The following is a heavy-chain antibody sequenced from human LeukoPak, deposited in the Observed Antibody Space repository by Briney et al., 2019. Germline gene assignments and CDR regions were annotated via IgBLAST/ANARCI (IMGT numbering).Heavy chain of an antibody. J-gene: IGHJ4*02. CDR1: GGSISSYY. V-gene: IGHV4-34*01. D-gene: IGHD3-10*01. CDR3: ARGVLLDY. CDR2: INHSGST. Sequence: SETLSLTCTVSGGSISSYYWSWIRQPPGKGLEWIGEINHSGSTNYNPSLKSRVTISVDTSKNQFSLKLSSVTAADTAVYYCARGVLLDYWGQGTLVTVSS.